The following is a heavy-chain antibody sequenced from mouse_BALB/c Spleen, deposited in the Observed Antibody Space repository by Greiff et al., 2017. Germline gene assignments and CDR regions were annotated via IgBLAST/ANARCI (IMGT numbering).Heavy chain of an antibody. CDR3: ASYYRYDVSWYFDV. J-gene: IGHJ1*01. CDR1: GYSITSDYA. Sequence: EVQLVESGPGLVKPSQSLSLTCTVTGYSITSDYAWNWIRQFPGNKLEWMGYISYSGSTSYNPSLKSRISITRDTSKNQFFLQLNSVTTEDTATYYCASYYRYDVSWYFDVWGAGTTVTVSS. V-gene: IGHV3-2*02. CDR2: ISYSGST. D-gene: IGHD2-14*01.